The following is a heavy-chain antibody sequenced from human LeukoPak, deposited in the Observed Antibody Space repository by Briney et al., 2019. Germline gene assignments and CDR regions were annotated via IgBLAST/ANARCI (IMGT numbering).Heavy chain of an antibody. D-gene: IGHD6-13*01. Sequence: GGSLRLSCAASGFTFSSYAMHWVRQAPGKGLEWVAVISYDGSNKYYADSAKGRFTISRDNSKNTLYLQMNSLRAEDTAVYYCARDRSSHNWFDPWGQGTLVTVSS. CDR2: ISYDGSNK. J-gene: IGHJ5*02. CDR3: ARDRSSHNWFDP. CDR1: GFTFSSYA. V-gene: IGHV3-30-3*01.